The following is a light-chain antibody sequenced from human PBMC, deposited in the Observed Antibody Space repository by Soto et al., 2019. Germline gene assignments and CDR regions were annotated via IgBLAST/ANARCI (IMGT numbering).Light chain of an antibody. CDR1: SSDVGGYNY. CDR3: SSYTSSSNYV. J-gene: IGLJ1*01. V-gene: IGLV2-14*01. Sequence: QSALTQPASVSGSPGQSITISCTGTSSDVGGYNYVSWYQQHPGKAPKLMIYDVSNRPSGVSNRFSGSKSANTASLTISGLQAEDAADYYCSSYTSSSNYVFGTGTKLTVL. CDR2: DVS.